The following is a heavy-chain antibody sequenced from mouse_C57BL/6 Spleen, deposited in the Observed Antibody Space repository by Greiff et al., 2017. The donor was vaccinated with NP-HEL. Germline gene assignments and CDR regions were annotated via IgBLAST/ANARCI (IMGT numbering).Heavy chain of an antibody. CDR3: ARSTMVTTGTPMDY. V-gene: IGHV1-69*01. J-gene: IGHJ4*01. CDR1: GYTFTSYW. Sequence: QVQLQQPGAELVMPGASVKLSCKASGYTFTSYWMHWVKQRPGQGLEWIGEIDPSDSYTNYNQKFKGKSTLTVDKSSSTAYMQLSSLTSEDSAVYYCARSTMVTTGTPMDYWGQGTSVTVSS. D-gene: IGHD2-2*01. CDR2: IDPSDSYT.